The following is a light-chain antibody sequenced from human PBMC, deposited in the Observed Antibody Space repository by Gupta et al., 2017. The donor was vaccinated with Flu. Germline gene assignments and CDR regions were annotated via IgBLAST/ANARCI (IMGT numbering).Light chain of an antibody. CDR1: QTIGSY. Sequence: AIRMTQSPSPLSASVGDRVTITCRASQTIGSYLAWYQQKPGKAPKLLIYAASTLQTGVPSRFSGSGSGTDFTLTISGLQSEDLATYYCQEYYDYRTFGPGTKVDIK. CDR2: AAS. J-gene: IGKJ3*01. V-gene: IGKV1-8*01. CDR3: QEYYDYRT.